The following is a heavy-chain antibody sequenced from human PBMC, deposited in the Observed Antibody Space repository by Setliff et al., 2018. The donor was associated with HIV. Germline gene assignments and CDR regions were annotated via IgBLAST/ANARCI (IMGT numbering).Heavy chain of an antibody. V-gene: IGHV4-61*05. CDR2: IYYSGST. CDR1: GGSITRTPYY. J-gene: IGHJ4*02. Sequence: SETLSLTCTVSGGSITRTPYYWGWIRQPQGKGLEWIGYIYYSGSTNYNPSLKSRVTISVDTSKNQYSLQLNFVTAADTAVYYCARLGLYYYDSSGYVGGNFDYWGQGTLVTVSS. D-gene: IGHD3-22*01. CDR3: ARLGLYYYDSSGYVGGNFDY.